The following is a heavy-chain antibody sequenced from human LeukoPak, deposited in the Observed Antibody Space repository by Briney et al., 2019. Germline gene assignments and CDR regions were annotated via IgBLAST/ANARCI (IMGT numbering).Heavy chain of an antibody. CDR2: INPNSGGT. CDR1: GYTFTGYY. V-gene: IGHV1-2*02. J-gene: IGHJ4*02. CDR3: ARDIVVVPAAMGYYFGY. Sequence: ASVKVSCKASGYTFTGYYMHWVRQAPGQGLEWMGWINPNSGGTNYAQKFQGRVTMTRDTSISTAYMELSRLRSDDTAVYYCARDIVVVPAAMGYYFGYWGQGTLVTVSS. D-gene: IGHD2-2*01.